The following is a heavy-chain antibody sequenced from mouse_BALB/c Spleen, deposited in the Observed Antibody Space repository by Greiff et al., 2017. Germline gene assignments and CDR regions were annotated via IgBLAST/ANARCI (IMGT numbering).Heavy chain of an antibody. V-gene: IGHV5-9-4*01. D-gene: IGHD1-1*01. CDR2: ISSGGSYT. CDR1: GFTFSSYA. CDR3: AALTDWYFDV. Sequence: EVHRVESGGGLVKPGGSLKLSCAASGFTFSSYAMSWVRQSPEKRLEWVAEISSGGSYTYYPDTVTGRFTISRDNAKNTLYLEMSSLRSEDTAMYYCAALTDWYFDVWGAGTTVTVSS. J-gene: IGHJ1*01.